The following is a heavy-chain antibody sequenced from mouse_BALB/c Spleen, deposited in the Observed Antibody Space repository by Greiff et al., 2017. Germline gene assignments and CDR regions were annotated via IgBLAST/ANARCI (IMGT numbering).Heavy chain of an antibody. D-gene: IGHD2-2*01. CDR2: IDPANGNT. V-gene: IGHV14-3*02. CDR1: GFNIKDTY. Sequence: VQLQQSGAELVKPGASVKLSCTASGFNIKDTYMHWVKQRPEQGLEWIGRIDPANGNTKYDPKFQGKATITADTSSNTAYLQLSSLTSEDTAVYYCARGYYGFYFDYWGQGTTLTVAA. CDR3: ARGYYGFYFDY. J-gene: IGHJ2*01.